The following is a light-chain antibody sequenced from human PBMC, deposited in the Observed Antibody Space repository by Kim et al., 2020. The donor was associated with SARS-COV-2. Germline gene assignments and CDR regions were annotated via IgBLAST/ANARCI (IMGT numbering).Light chain of an antibody. CDR2: DAS. CDR3: QQRSSWPLT. J-gene: IGKJ4*01. CDR1: QSVSTY. V-gene: IGKV3-11*01. Sequence: LSPGERATLSCRGSQSVSTYLAWYQQRSGQAPRVLIYDASNRATGIPARFSGSGSGTDFTLTISSLQPEDFAVYYCQQRSSWPLTFGGGTKVDIK.